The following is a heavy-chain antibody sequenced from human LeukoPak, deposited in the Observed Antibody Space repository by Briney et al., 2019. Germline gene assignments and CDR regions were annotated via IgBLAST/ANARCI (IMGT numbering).Heavy chain of an antibody. J-gene: IGHJ3*02. D-gene: IGHD3/OR15-3a*01. CDR1: GFTFDDYA. CDR2: IYSGGST. CDR3: ASHFWTDAFDI. V-gene: IGHV3-66*04. Sequence: PGRSLRLSCAASGFTFDDYAMHWVRQAPGKGLEWVSVIYSGGSTYYADSVKGRFTISRDNSKNTLYLQMNSLRAEDTAVYYCASHFWTDAFDIWGQGTMVTVSS.